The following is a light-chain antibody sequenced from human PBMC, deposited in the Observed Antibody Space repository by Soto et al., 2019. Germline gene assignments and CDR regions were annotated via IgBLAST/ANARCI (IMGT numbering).Light chain of an antibody. CDR2: DGS. V-gene: IGLV2-14*01. J-gene: IGLJ1*01. CDR3: SSYTSSSLYV. Sequence: QSALTQPASVSGSPGQSITISCTGTSSDVGGYNYVSWYQQHPGKAPKLMIYDGSNRPSGVSNRFSGSKSGNTASLTISGLQADYEADYYCSSYTSSSLYVFGTGTKLTVL. CDR1: SSDVGGYNY.